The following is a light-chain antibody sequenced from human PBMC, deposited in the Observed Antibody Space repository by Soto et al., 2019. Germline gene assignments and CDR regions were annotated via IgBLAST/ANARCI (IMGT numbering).Light chain of an antibody. J-gene: IGKJ5*01. CDR1: LSISSH. V-gene: IGKV3-11*01. Sequence: ESVFTQSPATLSLSPGGRATLCCRASLSISSHLAWYQQKRGQAPRLLIYDASNRATGIPARFSGSGSGTDFTLTISSLEPEDFAIYYCQQRSNWPITFGQGTRLEIK. CDR3: QQRSNWPIT. CDR2: DAS.